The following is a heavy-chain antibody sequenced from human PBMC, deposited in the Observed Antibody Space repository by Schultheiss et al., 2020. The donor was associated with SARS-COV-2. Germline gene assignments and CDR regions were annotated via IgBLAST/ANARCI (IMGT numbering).Heavy chain of an antibody. D-gene: IGHD3-3*01. CDR3: ARLEYYDFWSGERDLIDY. CDR2: ISGSGGST. CDR1: GFTFSTYS. Sequence: GGSLRLSCAASGFTFSTYSMNWVRQAPGKGLEWVSAISGSGGSTYYADSVKGRFTISRDNAKNSLYLQMNSLRAEDTAVYYCARLEYYDFWSGERDLIDYWGQGTLVTVSS. J-gene: IGHJ4*02. V-gene: IGHV3-23*01.